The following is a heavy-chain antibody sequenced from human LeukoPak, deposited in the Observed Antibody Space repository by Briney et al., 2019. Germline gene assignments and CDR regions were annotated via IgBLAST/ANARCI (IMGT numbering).Heavy chain of an antibody. CDR1: GYTFTSNY. Sequence: ASVKVSCKASGYTFTSNYMHWVRQAPGQGLECRGIIHPSGGNTNYAQKSQGRVAMTTDTSTSTVYMELSSLRSEDTDIYYCARDCSSTQCQGPVFDNWGQGTLVTVSS. J-gene: IGHJ4*02. D-gene: IGHD2-2*01. CDR2: IHPSGGNT. V-gene: IGHV1-46*01. CDR3: ARDCSSTQCQGPVFDN.